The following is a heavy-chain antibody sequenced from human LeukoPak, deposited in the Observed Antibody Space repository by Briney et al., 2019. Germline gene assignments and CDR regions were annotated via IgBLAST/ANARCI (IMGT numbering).Heavy chain of an antibody. CDR3: ARGSSPGYYDSSGYYREDYFDY. CDR1: GGSISSNNG. CDR2: IYHIGST. Sequence: KAAGTLSLTCAVSGGSISSNNGWSWVRQPPGKGLEWIGEIYHIGSTNYNPSLKSRLTISVDKSKNQFSMKLSSVTAADTAVYYCARGSSPGYYDSSGYYREDYFDYWGQGTLVTVSS. J-gene: IGHJ4*02. V-gene: IGHV4-4*02. D-gene: IGHD3-22*01.